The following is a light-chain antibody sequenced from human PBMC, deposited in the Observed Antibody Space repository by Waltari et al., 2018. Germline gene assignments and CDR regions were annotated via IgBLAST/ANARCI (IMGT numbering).Light chain of an antibody. V-gene: IGKV3-15*01. CDR2: GAS. Sequence: EIVMTQSPATLSVSPGEGATLSRRASQSVTSLAWYQQKPGQAPRLLIYGASTRATGIPARFSGSGSGTEFTLTISSLQSEDLAVYYCQQYNKGLDTFGQGTKLEIK. CDR1: QSVTS. CDR3: QQYNKGLDT. J-gene: IGKJ2*01.